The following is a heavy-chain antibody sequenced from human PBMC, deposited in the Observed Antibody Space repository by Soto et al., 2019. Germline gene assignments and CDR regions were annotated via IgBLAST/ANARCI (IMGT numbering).Heavy chain of an antibody. CDR1: GFTFSSYA. J-gene: IGHJ6*02. CDR3: ARDPRRFSSGYYLSSRYYYGMDV. D-gene: IGHD3-22*01. CDR2: ISGSGDST. Sequence: PGGSLRLSCAASGFTFSSYAMSWVRQAPGKGLEWVSVISGSGDSTYYADSVKGRFAISRDNSKNTLYLQMNSLRAEDTAVYYCARDPRRFSSGYYLSSRYYYGMDVWGQGTRVTVSS. V-gene: IGHV3-23*01.